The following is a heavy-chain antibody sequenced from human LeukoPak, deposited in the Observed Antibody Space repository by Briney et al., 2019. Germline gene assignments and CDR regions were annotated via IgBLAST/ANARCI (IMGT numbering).Heavy chain of an antibody. CDR1: GGSISNY. Sequence: KPSETLSLTCTVPGGSISNYWSWIRQPPGKGLEWIGYILDSETRDYNPSLKSRVAISMVTSKNQVSLRLTSVTATDTAVYYCARHPAFYYDSLGEFDYWGQGTLVTVSS. CDR3: ARHPAFYYDSLGEFDY. V-gene: IGHV4-59*08. CDR2: ILDSETR. J-gene: IGHJ4*02. D-gene: IGHD3-22*01.